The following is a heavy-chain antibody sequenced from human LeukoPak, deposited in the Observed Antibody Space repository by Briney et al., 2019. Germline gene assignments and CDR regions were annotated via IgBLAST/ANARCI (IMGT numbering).Heavy chain of an antibody. V-gene: IGHV4-34*01. CDR2: INHSGST. J-gene: IGHJ6*03. CDR3: ARGYCSGGSCYSYYYYNYMDV. CDR1: GGSFSGYY. Sequence: SETLSLTCAVYGGSFSGYYWSWIRQPPGKGLEWIGEINHSGSTNYNPSLKGRVIISVDTSKNQFSLKLSSVTAADTAVYYCARGYCSGGSCYSYYYYNYMDVWGKGTTVTVSS. D-gene: IGHD2-15*01.